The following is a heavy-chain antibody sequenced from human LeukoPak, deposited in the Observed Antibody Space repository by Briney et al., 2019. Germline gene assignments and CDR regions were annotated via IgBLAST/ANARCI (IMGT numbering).Heavy chain of an antibody. CDR2: INPRTDST. Sequence: GASVKVSCKASGYTFIGYYIHWVRQAPGQGLEWMGRINPRTDSTNFAQKFQGRVTMTRNTSSDTPYMDLSRLTSDDTATYYCARVGPIYFNAFDIWGQGTMVTVSS. CDR1: GYTFIGYY. CDR3: ARVGPIYFNAFDI. J-gene: IGHJ3*02. V-gene: IGHV1-2*06. D-gene: IGHD2/OR15-2a*01.